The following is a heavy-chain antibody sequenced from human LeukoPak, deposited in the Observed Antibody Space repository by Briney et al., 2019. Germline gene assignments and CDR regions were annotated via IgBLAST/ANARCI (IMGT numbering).Heavy chain of an antibody. Sequence: GGSLRLSCAASGFTFTNYWMTWVRQAPGKGLEWVANIKQDGSVKYYVDSVKGRFTISRDNAKNSLYLQMNSLRAEDTAVYNCARIRYSSSSLDFWGRGTLVTVSS. CDR1: GFTFTNYW. CDR3: ARIRYSSSSLDF. CDR2: IKQDGSVK. D-gene: IGHD6-6*01. V-gene: IGHV3-7*03. J-gene: IGHJ4*02.